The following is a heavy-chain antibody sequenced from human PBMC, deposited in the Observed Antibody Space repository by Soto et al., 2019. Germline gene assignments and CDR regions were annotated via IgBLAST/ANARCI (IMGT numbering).Heavy chain of an antibody. CDR1: GFTFRNFW. CDR2: IRQDGSED. CDR3: AGGSGWLIDH. J-gene: IGHJ4*02. V-gene: IGHV3-7*04. D-gene: IGHD3-10*01. Sequence: SLRLSCAASGFTFRNFWMNWVRQAPGRGLEWLAIIRQDGSEDLYVDSLKDRFTISRDNAKNSLYLQINSLRAEDTAVYYCAGGSGWLIDHWGQGTLVTVSS.